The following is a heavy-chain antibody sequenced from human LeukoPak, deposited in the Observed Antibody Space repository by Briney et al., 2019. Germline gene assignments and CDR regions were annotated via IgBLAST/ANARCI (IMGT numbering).Heavy chain of an antibody. V-gene: IGHV4-59*01. CDR3: ARTRLGATPDY. J-gene: IGHJ4*02. CDR2: IYYSGST. D-gene: IGHD1-26*01. Sequence: SETLSLTCTVSGGSISSYYWSWIRQPPGKGPEWIGYIYYSGSTNYNPSLKSRVTISVDTSKNQFSLKLSSVTAADTAVYYCARTRLGATPDYWGQGTLVTVSS. CDR1: GGSISSYY.